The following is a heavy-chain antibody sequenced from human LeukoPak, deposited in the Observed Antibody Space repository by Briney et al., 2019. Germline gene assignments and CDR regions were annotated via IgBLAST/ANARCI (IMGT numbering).Heavy chain of an antibody. Sequence: GASVKVSCKASGYTFTSYYMHWVRQAPGKGHEWMGIINPSGGSTSYAQKFQGRVTMTRDTYTSTVYMELSSLRSEDTAVYYCARVRGYSSGWPSDAFDIWGQGTMVTVSS. CDR3: ARVRGYSSGWPSDAFDI. J-gene: IGHJ3*02. CDR1: GYTFTSYY. D-gene: IGHD6-19*01. CDR2: INPSGGST. V-gene: IGHV1-46*03.